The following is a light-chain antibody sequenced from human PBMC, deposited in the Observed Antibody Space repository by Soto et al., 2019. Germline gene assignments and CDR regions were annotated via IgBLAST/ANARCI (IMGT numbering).Light chain of an antibody. V-gene: IGKV3-11*01. CDR1: QRVSSR. J-gene: IGKJ1*01. CDR2: AAS. CDR3: QQRSNWPRT. Sequence: ETVMTQSPVTLSVSPWDTAILSCRASQRVSSRLAWYQQKPGQAPRLLIYAASNRATGIPARFSGSGSGTDFTLTISSLEPEDFAVYYCQQRSNWPRTFGQGTKVDIK.